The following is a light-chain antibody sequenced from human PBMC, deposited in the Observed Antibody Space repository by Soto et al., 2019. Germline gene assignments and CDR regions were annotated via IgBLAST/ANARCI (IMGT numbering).Light chain of an antibody. J-gene: IGKJ1*01. CDR2: GAS. CDR3: QQSDHLPWT. Sequence: DIQMTQSPSSLSASVGDRVTITCQASQDIKNYLHWYQQKPGQAPKLLIDGASNLETGAPLRFSGSESGTDFTFTISSLQPEAIATYYCQQSDHLPWTFGQGTKVEIQ. CDR1: QDIKNY. V-gene: IGKV1-33*01.